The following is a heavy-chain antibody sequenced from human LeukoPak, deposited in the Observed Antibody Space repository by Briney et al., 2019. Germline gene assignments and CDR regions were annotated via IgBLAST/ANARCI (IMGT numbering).Heavy chain of an antibody. CDR2: ISSSGSTI. J-gene: IGHJ4*02. CDR3: AKPPYPGIAVAGQAFDY. V-gene: IGHV3-48*03. Sequence: PGGSLRLSCAASGFTFSSYEMNWVRQAPGKGLEWVSYISSSGSTIYYADSLKGRFTISRDNSKNTLYLQMNSLRAEDTAVYYCAKPPYPGIAVAGQAFDYWGQGTLVTVSS. D-gene: IGHD6-19*01. CDR1: GFTFSSYE.